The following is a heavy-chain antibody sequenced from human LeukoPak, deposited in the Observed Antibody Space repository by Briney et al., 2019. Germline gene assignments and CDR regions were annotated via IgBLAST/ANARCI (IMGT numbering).Heavy chain of an antibody. CDR2: INWNGGST. J-gene: IGHJ4*02. V-gene: IGHV3-20*04. CDR3: YCLTGGFDY. CDR1: GFTFDDYG. D-gene: IGHD7-27*01. Sequence: GGSLRLSCAASGFTFDDYGMSWVRQAPGKGLEWVSGINWNGGSTGYADSVKGRFTLSRDNSKYMLYLQMNSLRAEDTAVYYCYCLTGGFDYWGEGTLVTVSS.